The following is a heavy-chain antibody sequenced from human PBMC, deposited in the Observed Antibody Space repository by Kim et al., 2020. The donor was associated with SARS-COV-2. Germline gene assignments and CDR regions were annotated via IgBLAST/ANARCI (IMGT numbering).Heavy chain of an antibody. D-gene: IGHD1-26*01. CDR1: GFSLSTSGMC. CDR3: ARIYLGGSYPSGAFDI. Sequence: SGPTLVNPTPTLTLTCTFSGFSLSTSGMCVSWIRQPPGKALEWLALIDWDDDKYYSTSLKTRLTISKDTSKNQVVLTMTNMDPVDTATYYCARIYLGGSYPSGAFDIWGQGTMVTVSS. J-gene: IGHJ3*02. CDR2: IDWDDDK. V-gene: IGHV2-70*01.